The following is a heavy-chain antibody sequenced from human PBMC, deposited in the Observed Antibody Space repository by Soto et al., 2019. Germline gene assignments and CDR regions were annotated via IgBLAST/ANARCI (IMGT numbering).Heavy chain of an antibody. J-gene: IGHJ4*02. CDR3: AKKTPGAVAEPSDY. CDR2: ISYDGSNI. D-gene: IGHD6-19*01. Sequence: QVQLVESGGGVVQPGRSLRLSCAASGFTFSIYGMHWVRQAPGKGLEWVAVISYDGSNIYYADSVKGRFTISRDNSKNTLYLQMNSLRPEDTAVYYCAKKTPGAVAEPSDYWGQGTLVTVSS. V-gene: IGHV3-30*18. CDR1: GFTFSIYG.